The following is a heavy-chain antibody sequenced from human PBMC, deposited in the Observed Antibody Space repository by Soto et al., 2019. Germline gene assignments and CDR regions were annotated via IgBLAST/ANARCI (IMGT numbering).Heavy chain of an antibody. Sequence: QVQLMQSGGEVKKPGASVKVSCKASGVTFRIYAIAWVRQAPGQGLEWMGWISTHYGNANYAQNFQVRITMTADTSTNRAYLELRILRTDDTAVYYCGRLTGLSSTFPDYWGQETLVSVSS. V-gene: IGHV1-18*04. CDR2: ISTHYGNA. D-gene: IGHD6-13*01. CDR1: GVTFRIYA. CDR3: GRLTGLSSTFPDY. J-gene: IGHJ4*02.